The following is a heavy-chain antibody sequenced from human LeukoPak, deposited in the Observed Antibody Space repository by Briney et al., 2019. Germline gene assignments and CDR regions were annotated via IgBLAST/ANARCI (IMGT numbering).Heavy chain of an antibody. V-gene: IGHV4-39*01. Sequence: PSETLSLTCTVSGGSISSSTYYWGWIRQPPGKGLEWIGTISYSGSTYYKPSLKSRVTISVDTSKNQFSLRLNSVTAADTATYYCAKSGGYGLIDYWGQGTLVTVSS. J-gene: IGHJ4*02. CDR2: ISYSGST. D-gene: IGHD1-26*01. CDR1: GGSISSSTYY. CDR3: AKSGGYGLIDY.